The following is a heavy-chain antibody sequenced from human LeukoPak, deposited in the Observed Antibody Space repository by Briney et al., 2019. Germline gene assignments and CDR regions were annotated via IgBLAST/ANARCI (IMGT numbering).Heavy chain of an antibody. CDR1: GFTFSSYG. V-gene: IGHV3-33*06. CDR2: IWYDGCNK. CDR3: AKSPSSGYYSWFDP. Sequence: GRSLRLSCAASGFTFSSYGMHWVRQAPGEGLDWVAVIWYDGCNKYYADSVKGRFTISRDNSKNTLYLQMNSLRAEDTAVYYCAKSPSSGYYSWFDPWGQGTLVTVSS. J-gene: IGHJ5*02. D-gene: IGHD3-22*01.